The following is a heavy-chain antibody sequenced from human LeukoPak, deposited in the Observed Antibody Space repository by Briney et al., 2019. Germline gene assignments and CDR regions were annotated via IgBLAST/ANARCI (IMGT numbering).Heavy chain of an antibody. V-gene: IGHV3-30*09. CDR2: ISYDGSNK. Sequence: GGSLRLSCVASGFTFSSYAMHWVRQAPGKGLEWVAVISYDGSNKYYADSVKGRFAISRDNSKNTLYLQMNSLRTEDTAVYYCAKRGVGTSNAYFDYWGQGTLVTVSS. D-gene: IGHD1-26*01. CDR1: GFTFSSYA. CDR3: AKRGVGTSNAYFDY. J-gene: IGHJ4*02.